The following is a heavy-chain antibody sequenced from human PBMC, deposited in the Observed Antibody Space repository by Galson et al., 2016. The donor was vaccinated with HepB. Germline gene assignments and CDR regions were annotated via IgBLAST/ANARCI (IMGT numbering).Heavy chain of an antibody. J-gene: IGHJ3*01. Sequence: SLRLSCAASGFSFRFYGMHWVRQAPGKGLEWVAVISHDGTNRYYADSVKDRFTISRDNSKNKLYLEVNSLRAEDTAIYYWAKVNHDFWSGYSYDAFDVWGQGTMVTVSS. CDR3: AKVNHDFWSGYSYDAFDV. D-gene: IGHD3-3*01. CDR2: ISHDGTNR. CDR1: GFSFRFYG. V-gene: IGHV3-30*18.